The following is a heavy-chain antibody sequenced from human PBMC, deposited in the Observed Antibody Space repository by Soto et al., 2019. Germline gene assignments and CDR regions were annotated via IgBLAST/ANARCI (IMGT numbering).Heavy chain of an antibody. J-gene: IGHJ1*01. CDR1: GFTFSSYA. CDR3: AKPESWYKFSEYFQH. D-gene: IGHD6-13*01. Sequence: EVQLLESGGGLVQPGGSLRLSCAASGFTFSSYAMRWVRQAPGKGLEWVSAISGSGGSTYYADSVKGRFTISRDNSKNTLYLQMNSLRAEDTAVYYCAKPESWYKFSEYFQHWGQGTLVTVSS. CDR2: ISGSGGST. V-gene: IGHV3-23*01.